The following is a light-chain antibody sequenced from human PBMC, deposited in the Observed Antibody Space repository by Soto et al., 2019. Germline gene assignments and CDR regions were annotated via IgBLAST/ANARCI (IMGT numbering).Light chain of an antibody. V-gene: IGLV2-14*01. CDR2: EVS. Sequence: QSALTQPASMSGSPGQSITISCTGTSSDIGTYNYVSWYQQHPGKVPKLMIYEVSNRPSGVSNRFSGSKSGNAASLTISGLQAEDKADFYCSSYTSSSTFLLFGGGTKLTVL. J-gene: IGLJ2*01. CDR1: SSDIGTYNY. CDR3: SSYTSSSTFLL.